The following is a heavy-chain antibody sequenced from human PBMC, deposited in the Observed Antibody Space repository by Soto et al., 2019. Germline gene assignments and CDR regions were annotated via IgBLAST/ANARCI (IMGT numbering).Heavy chain of an antibody. Sequence: ESLSITCLVSGGSFRISSYYRGWIRQPPSKGLEWIASIYYSGSTYYNSSLKSRVTISLDTSKNQLSLQLTSVTAADTAVYYCVRQKMSSNPVGYWGQGTLVTVYS. J-gene: IGHJ4*02. CDR1: GGSFRISSYY. D-gene: IGHD3-10*01. V-gene: IGHV4-39*01. CDR2: IYYSGST. CDR3: VRQKMSSNPVGY.